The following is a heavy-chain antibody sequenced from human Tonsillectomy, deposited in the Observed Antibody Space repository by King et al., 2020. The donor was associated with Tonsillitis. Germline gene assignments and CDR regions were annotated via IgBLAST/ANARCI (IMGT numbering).Heavy chain of an antibody. J-gene: IGHJ3*02. CDR2: ISSSSSYI. CDR1: GFTFNSYS. D-gene: IGHD3-22*01. V-gene: IGHV3-21*01. CDR3: ARALWCYYDRSGNDAYDI. Sequence: VQLVESGGGLVKPGESLRVSCEASGFTFNSYSMNWVRQAPGKGLEWVSSISSSSSYIYYADSVKGRFTISRDNGNNSLYLQMNSLRAEDTAVYYCARALWCYYDRSGNDAYDIWGQGTKGTVS.